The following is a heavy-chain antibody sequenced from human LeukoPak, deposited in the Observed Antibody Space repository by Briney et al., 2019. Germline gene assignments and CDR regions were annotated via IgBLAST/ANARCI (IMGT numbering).Heavy chain of an antibody. CDR3: ARVGVRGVIISYYYYYMDV. D-gene: IGHD3-10*01. CDR2: INPSGGST. CDR1: GYTFTSYY. J-gene: IGHJ6*03. V-gene: IGHV1-46*01. Sequence: ASVKVSYKASGYTFTSYYMHWVRQAPGQGLEWMGIINPSGGSTSYAQKFQGRVTMTRDMSTSTAYMELSSLRSEDTAVYYCARVGVRGVIISYYYYYMDVWGKGTTVTISS.